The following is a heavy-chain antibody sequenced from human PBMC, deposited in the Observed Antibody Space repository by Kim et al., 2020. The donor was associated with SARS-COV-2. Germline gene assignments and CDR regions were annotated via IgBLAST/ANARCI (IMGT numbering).Heavy chain of an antibody. CDR1: GGYISSGGYY. D-gene: IGHD6-6*01. CDR3: ASSLGSSQVFDY. J-gene: IGHJ4*02. V-gene: IGHV4-31*03. CDR2: IYYSGST. Sequence: SETLSLTCTVSGGYISSGGYYWSWIRQHPGKGLEWIGYIYYSGSTYYNPSLKSRVTISVDTSKNQFSLKLSSVTAADTAVYYCASSLGSSQVFDYWGQGTLVTVSS.